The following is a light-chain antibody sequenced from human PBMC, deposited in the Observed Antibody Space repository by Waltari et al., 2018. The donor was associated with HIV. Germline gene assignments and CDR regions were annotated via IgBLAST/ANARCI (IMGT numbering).Light chain of an antibody. J-gene: IGLJ1*01. CDR2: YDD. Sequence: QSVLTQPPSVSEAPRQRVTISCSGGSSNIENNPETWYKQVPGKAPKLLIYYDDLLSSGVSDRFSGSKSGTSASLAIRGLQSEDEAEYYCAAWDDYLNGYVFGSGTKVTVL. V-gene: IGLV1-36*01. CDR3: AAWDDYLNGYV. CDR1: SSNIENNP.